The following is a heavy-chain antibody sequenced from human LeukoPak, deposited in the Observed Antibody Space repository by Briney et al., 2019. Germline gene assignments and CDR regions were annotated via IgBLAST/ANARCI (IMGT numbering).Heavy chain of an antibody. CDR1: GGSFSGCY. D-gene: IGHD2/OR15-2a*01. CDR3: ARGHTLSDY. J-gene: IGHJ4*02. CDR2: INHSGST. V-gene: IGHV4-34*01. Sequence: SETLSLTCAVYGGSFSGCYWSWIRQPPGKGLEWIGEINHSGSTNYNPSLKSRVTISVDTSKNQFSLKLSFVTAADTAVYYCARGHTLSDYWGQGTLVTVSS.